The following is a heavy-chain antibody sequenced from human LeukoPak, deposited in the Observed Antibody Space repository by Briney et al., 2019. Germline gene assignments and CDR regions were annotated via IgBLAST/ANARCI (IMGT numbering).Heavy chain of an antibody. CDR1: GGSISSSSYY. CDR2: IYYSGST. Sequence: SETLSLTCTVSGGSISSSSYYWGWIRQPPGRGLEWIGSIYYSGSTYYNPSLKSRVTISVDTSKNQFSLKLSSVTAADTAVYYCARESGYGSYLDYWGQGTLVTVSS. D-gene: IGHD3-16*02. V-gene: IGHV4-39*07. CDR3: ARESGYGSYLDY. J-gene: IGHJ4*02.